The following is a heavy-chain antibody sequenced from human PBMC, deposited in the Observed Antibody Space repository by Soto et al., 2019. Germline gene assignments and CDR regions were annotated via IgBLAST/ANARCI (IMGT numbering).Heavy chain of an antibody. Sequence: PGGSLRLSCAASGLTLSNHAMTWVRQAPGKGLDWVSTVSEYGDVTYYADSVRGRFTISRDNSKNTLYLQRNNLRVEDTAVYYCVPGSSGTRGEDSWGPGVVITVSS. V-gene: IGHV3-23*01. J-gene: IGHJ4*02. D-gene: IGHD3-10*01. CDR1: GLTLSNHA. CDR3: VPGSSGTRGEDS. CDR2: VSEYGDVT.